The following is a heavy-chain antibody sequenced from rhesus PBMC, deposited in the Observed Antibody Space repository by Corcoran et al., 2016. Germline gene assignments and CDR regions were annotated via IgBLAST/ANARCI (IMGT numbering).Heavy chain of an antibody. Sequence: QVQLQESGPGLVKPSETLSLTCAVSGSSISSGYGWSWIRQPPGKGREWIGYIVGSSGNTNYHPSLKIRVTISKDTSKNQFSLKLSSVTAADTAVYYCARAPINYWGEYRPFDDWGQGVLVTVSS. CDR1: GSSISSGYG. CDR2: IVGSSGNT. D-gene: IGHD3-34*01. CDR3: ARAPINYWGEYRPFDD. J-gene: IGHJ4*01. V-gene: IGHV4-127*01.